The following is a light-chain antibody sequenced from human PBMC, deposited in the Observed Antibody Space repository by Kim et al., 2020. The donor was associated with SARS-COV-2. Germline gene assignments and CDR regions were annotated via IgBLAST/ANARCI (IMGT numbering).Light chain of an antibody. CDR1: KLGAKY. V-gene: IGLV3-1*01. CDR2: QDN. J-gene: IGLJ2*01. CDR3: QAWDSSTVV. Sequence: SYELTQPPSVSVSPGQTASITCSGDKLGAKYVSWYQQKPGQSPILVIYQDNRRPSEIPERFSGSNSGNTATLTISGTQAMDEADYHCQAWDSSTVVFGGG.